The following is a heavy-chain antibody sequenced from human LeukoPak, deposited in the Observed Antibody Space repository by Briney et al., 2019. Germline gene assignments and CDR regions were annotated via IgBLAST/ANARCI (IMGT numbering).Heavy chain of an antibody. V-gene: IGHV3-48*03. CDR3: ARGYGSGSYYYYYGMDV. CDR2: ISSSGSTI. D-gene: IGHD3-10*01. J-gene: IGHJ6*04. Sequence: GGSLRLSCAAAGFTFSSYEMNWVGQAPGKGLEWVSYISSSGSTIYYADSVKGRFTISRDNAKNSLYLQMNSLRAEDTAVYYCARGYGSGSYYYYYGMDVWGKGTTVTVSS. CDR1: GFTFSSYE.